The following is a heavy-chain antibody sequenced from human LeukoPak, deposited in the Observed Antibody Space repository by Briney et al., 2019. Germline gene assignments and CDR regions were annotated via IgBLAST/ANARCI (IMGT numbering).Heavy chain of an antibody. CDR3: ARHLSGTTTAHYFDL. CDR1: GASISSGRNY. Sequence: SETLSLTCTVSGASISSGRNYWGWVRQSTGKGLEWIASVYFSGSSQYNPSLVSRAFISVDSSKNQVSLRLDSVTAADSAVFHCARHLSGTTTAHYFDLWGQGTLVTVSS. D-gene: IGHD4-17*01. J-gene: IGHJ4*02. V-gene: IGHV4-39*01. CDR2: VYFSGSS.